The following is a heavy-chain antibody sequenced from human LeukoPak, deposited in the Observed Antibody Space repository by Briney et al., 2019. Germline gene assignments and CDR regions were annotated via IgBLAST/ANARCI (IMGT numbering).Heavy chain of an antibody. CDR3: ARRVVVPAAPYYFDY. CDR1: GFIFSSYW. J-gene: IGHJ4*02. V-gene: IGHV3-74*01. Sequence: GGSLRLSCAASGFIFSSYWMHWVRQAPGKGLVWVSRINSDGSSTSYADSVKGRFTISRDNAKNTLYLQVNSLRAEDTAVYYCARRVVVPAAPYYFDYWGQGTLVTVSS. D-gene: IGHD2-2*01. CDR2: INSDGSST.